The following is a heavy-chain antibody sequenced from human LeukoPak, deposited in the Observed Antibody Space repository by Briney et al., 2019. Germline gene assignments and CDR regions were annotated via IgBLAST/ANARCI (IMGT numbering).Heavy chain of an antibody. Sequence: PWASVKVSCKASGYTFTGYYMHWVRQAPGQGLEWMGWINPNSGGTNYAQKFQGRVTMTTDTSTSTAYMELRSLRSDDTAVYYCASLKNSYDSSGYLVTDAFDIWGQGTMVTVSS. V-gene: IGHV1-2*02. CDR3: ASLKNSYDSSGYLVTDAFDI. J-gene: IGHJ3*02. CDR1: GYTFTGYY. CDR2: INPNSGGT. D-gene: IGHD3-22*01.